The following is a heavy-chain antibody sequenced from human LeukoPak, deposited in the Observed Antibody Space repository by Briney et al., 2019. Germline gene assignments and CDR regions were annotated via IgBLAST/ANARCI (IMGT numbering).Heavy chain of an antibody. CDR3: ASLTNLNLRYCSGGSCYSAGRDY. Sequence: SETLSLTCTVSGGSISSSSYYWGWIRQPPGKGLEWIGSIYYSGSTYYNPSLKSRVTISVDTSKNQFSLKLSSVTAADTAVYYCASLTNLNLRYCSGGSCYSAGRDYWGQGTLVTVSS. V-gene: IGHV4-39*07. D-gene: IGHD2-15*01. CDR2: IYYSGST. J-gene: IGHJ4*02. CDR1: GGSISSSSYY.